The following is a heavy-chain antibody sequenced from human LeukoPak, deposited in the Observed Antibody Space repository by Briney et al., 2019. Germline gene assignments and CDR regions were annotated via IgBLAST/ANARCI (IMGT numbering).Heavy chain of an antibody. D-gene: IGHD5-18*01. CDR1: GGSISSYY. J-gene: IGHJ4*02. V-gene: IGHV4-59*01. CDR2: IYYSGST. CDR3: ARAGYSYGYFFDY. Sequence: SETLSLTCTVSGGSISSYYWSWIRQPPGKGLEWIGYIYYSGSTNYNPSLKSRVTISVDTSKNQSSLKLSSVTAADTAVYYCARAGYSYGYFFDYWGQGTLVTVSS.